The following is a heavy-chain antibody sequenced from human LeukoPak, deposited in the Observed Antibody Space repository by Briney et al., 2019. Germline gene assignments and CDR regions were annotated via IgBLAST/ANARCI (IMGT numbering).Heavy chain of an antibody. CDR1: GFTFSSYA. V-gene: IGHV3-23*01. J-gene: IGHJ4*02. CDR3: AKGPGSGWYGGGYYFDY. CDR2: ISGSGGST. Sequence: GGSLRLSCAASGFTFSSYAMSWVRQAPGKGLEWVSAISGSGGSTYYADSVKGRFTISRDNSKNTLYLQMNSLRAEDTAVYYCAKGPGSGWYGGGYYFDYWGQGTLVTVSS. D-gene: IGHD6-13*01.